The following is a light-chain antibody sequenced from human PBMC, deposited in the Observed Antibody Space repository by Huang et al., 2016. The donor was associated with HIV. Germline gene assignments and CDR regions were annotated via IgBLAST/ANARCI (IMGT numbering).Light chain of an antibody. CDR2: SAS. CDR3: QQYDNWPPLT. J-gene: IGKJ4*01. Sequence: EVVLTQSPGTLSVSPGERATLSFRASQSVSTNLAWYQSKPGQAPRLLIFSASTRATDIPARFSGSGSGTEFTLTISSLQSEDVAVYYCQQYDNWPPLTFGGGTRVDIK. CDR1: QSVSTN. V-gene: IGKV3-15*01.